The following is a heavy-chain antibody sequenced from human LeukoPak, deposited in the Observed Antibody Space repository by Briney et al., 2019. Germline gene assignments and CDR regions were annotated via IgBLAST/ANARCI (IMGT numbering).Heavy chain of an antibody. D-gene: IGHD3-22*01. J-gene: IGHJ4*02. V-gene: IGHV3-7*02. CDR3: ARYYYDSSGKLIYFDY. CDR2: IKQGGSEK. Sequence: TGGSLRLSCAASGFTFSNYWMSWVRQAPGKGLEWVANIKQGGSEKYYVDSVKGRFTISRDNAKNSLYLQMNSLRAEDTAVYYCARYYYDSSGKLIYFDYWGQGTLVTVSS. CDR1: GFTFSNYW.